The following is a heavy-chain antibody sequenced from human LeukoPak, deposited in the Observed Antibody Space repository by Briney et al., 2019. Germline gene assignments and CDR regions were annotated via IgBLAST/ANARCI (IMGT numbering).Heavy chain of an antibody. V-gene: IGHV1-18*01. CDR1: GYTFTSYG. J-gene: IGHJ3*02. CDR3: ARGPYQLLPGSAFDI. Sequence: ASVKVSCKASGYTFTSYGISWVRQAPGQGLEWVGWISAYNGNTNYAQKLQGRVTMTTDTSTSTAYMELRSLRSDDTAVYYCARGPYQLLPGSAFDIWGQGTMVTASS. D-gene: IGHD2-2*01. CDR2: ISAYNGNT.